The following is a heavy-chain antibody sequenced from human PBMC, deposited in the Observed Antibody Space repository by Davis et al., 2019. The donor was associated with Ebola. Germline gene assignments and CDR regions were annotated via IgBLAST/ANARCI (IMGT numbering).Heavy chain of an antibody. CDR2: VAYGGST. Sequence: SETLSLTCTVSGDSISRSGYYWGWIRQPPGKGLEWIGNVAYGGSTYYNPSLESRITIFMDASKSQLSLRLSSVTAADTAIYYCARLGNAVAAFTYHHFDLWGRGTLVTVSS. J-gene: IGHJ2*01. D-gene: IGHD6-19*01. CDR1: GDSISRSGYY. V-gene: IGHV4-39*01. CDR3: ARLGNAVAAFTYHHFDL.